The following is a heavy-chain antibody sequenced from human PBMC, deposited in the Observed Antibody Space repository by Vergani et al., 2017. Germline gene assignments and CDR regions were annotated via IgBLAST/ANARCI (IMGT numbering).Heavy chain of an antibody. CDR2: IYYSGST. D-gene: IGHD6-13*01. CDR3: ARHPRGIAAAGYFDY. Sequence: QVQLQESGPGLVKPSETLSLTCTVSGGSISSYYWSWIRQPPGKGLEWFGYIYYSGSTNYNPSLKSRVTISVDTSKNQFSLKLSSVTAADTAVYYCARHPRGIAAAGYFDYWGQGTLVTVSS. V-gene: IGHV4-59*08. J-gene: IGHJ4*02. CDR1: GGSISSYY.